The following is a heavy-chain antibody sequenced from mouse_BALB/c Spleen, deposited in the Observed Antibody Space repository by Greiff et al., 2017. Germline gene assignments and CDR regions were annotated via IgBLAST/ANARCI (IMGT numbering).Heavy chain of an antibody. J-gene: IGHJ1*01. CDR3: ARDWEGYFDV. D-gene: IGHD4-1*01. V-gene: IGHV3-2*02. CDR2: ISYSGST. Sequence: VQLKESGPGLVKPSQSLSLTCTVTGYSITSDYAWNWIRQFPGNKLEWMGYISYSGSTSYNPSLKSRISITRDTSKNQFFLQLNSVTTEDTATYYCARDWEGYFDVWGAGTTVTVSS. CDR1: GYSITSDYA.